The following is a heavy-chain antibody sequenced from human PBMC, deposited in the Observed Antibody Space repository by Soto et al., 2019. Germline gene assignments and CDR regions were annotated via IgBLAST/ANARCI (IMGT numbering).Heavy chain of an antibody. CDR2: IYYSGST. Sequence: PSETLSLTCTVSGGSISSYYWSWIRLHPGKGKEWIGYIYYSGSTNYNPSLKSRVTISVDTSKNQFSLKLSSLTAADTAMYYCAGHPGYWGQGTLVTGSS. CDR1: GGSISSYY. CDR3: AGHPGY. V-gene: IGHV4-59*01. J-gene: IGHJ4*02.